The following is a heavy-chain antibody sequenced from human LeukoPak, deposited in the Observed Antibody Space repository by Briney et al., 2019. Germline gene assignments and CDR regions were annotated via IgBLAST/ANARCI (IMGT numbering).Heavy chain of an antibody. CDR2: IYYSGST. J-gene: IGHJ4*02. CDR3: ARYYYDSSGYYGNDY. Sequence: SETLSLTCTVSGGSISSYYWGWIRQPPGKGLEWIGSIYYSGSTYYNPSLKSRVTISVDTSKNQFSLKLSSVTAADTAVYYCARYYYDSSGYYGNDYWGQGTLGTVSS. V-gene: IGHV4-39*07. D-gene: IGHD3-22*01. CDR1: GGSISSYY.